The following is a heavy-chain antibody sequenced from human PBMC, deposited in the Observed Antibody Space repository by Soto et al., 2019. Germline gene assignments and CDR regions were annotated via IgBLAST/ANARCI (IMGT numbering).Heavy chain of an antibody. D-gene: IGHD1-26*01. CDR1: GDSVSSNSAA. CDR3: ARDVGTTVYYYYGMDV. V-gene: IGHV6-1*01. CDR2: TYYRSKWYN. J-gene: IGHJ6*02. Sequence: SKTLSLTCAISGDSVSSNSAAWNWIRQSPSRGLEWLGRTYYRSKWYNDYAVSVKSRITINPDTSKNQISLQLNSVTPEDTAVYYCARDVGTTVYYYYGMDVWGQGTTVTVSS.